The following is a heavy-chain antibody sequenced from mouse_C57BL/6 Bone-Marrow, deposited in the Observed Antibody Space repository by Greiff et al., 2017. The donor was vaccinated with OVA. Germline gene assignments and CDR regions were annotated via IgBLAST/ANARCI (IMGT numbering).Heavy chain of an antibody. J-gene: IGHJ1*03. D-gene: IGHD2-1*01. CDR2: IHPNSGST. Sequence: QVQLQQPGAELVKPGASVKLSCKTSGYTFTSYWMHWVKQRPGQCLEWIGMIHPNSGSTNYNEKFKSKATLTVDKSSSTAYMQLSSLTSEDSAVYYCARVGFYYGNYVGWYFDVWGTGTTVTVSS. V-gene: IGHV1-64*01. CDR3: ARVGFYYGNYVGWYFDV. CDR1: GYTFTSYW.